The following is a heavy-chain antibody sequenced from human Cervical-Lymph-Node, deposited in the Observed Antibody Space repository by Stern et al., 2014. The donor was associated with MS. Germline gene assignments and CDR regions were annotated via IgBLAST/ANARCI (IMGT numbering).Heavy chain of an antibody. D-gene: IGHD3-10*01. CDR1: GDTVDSYG. V-gene: IGHV1-69*01. J-gene: IGHJ4*02. CDR3: ATSTYGLVH. Sequence: QVQLVQSGPEVKKHGSSVKVSCKAAGDTVDSYGISRVRQAPGHGLEWMGGLFPFFGTPIYAQKFQGRVTMTADESTTTAYMDLTSLSVEDTAVYYCATSTYGLVHWGQGTLVTVSS. CDR2: LFPFFGTP.